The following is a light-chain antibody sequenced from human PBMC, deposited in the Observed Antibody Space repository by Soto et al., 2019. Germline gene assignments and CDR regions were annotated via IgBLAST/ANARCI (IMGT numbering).Light chain of an antibody. CDR1: QSISNY. J-gene: IGKJ5*01. CDR2: AAS. Sequence: DIQMTQSPSSLSASVGDRVTITCRTSQSISNYLNWYQQKPGKAPKLLIYAASTLPSGVPSRFSGSGSGTDFSLAISSLQPEDSATYYCQQSYSTPITFGQGTRLEIK. CDR3: QQSYSTPIT. V-gene: IGKV1-39*01.